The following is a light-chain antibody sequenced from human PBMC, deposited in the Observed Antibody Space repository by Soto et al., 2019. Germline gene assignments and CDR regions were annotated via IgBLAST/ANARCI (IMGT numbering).Light chain of an antibody. CDR3: QRYDGSPFYT. V-gene: IGKV3-20*01. CDR2: HTS. CDR1: QCVDSRF. J-gene: IGKJ2*01. Sequence: EIVLTQSRGTLSLSPGDRATLSCRAGQCVDSRFLAWYQQKPGQAPRLLIYHTSTRATGIPDRFSGSASGTDFALTITRLEPEDFAVYYCQRYDGSPFYTFGQGTKVEIK.